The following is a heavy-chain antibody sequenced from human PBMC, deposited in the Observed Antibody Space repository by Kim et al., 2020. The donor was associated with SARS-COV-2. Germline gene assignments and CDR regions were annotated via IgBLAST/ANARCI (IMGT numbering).Heavy chain of an antibody. V-gene: IGHV5-10-1*01. J-gene: IGHJ5*02. CDR3: VLIVVVPAAMKS. Sequence: GESLKISCKGSGYSFTSYWISWVRQMPGKGLEWMGRIDPSDSYTNYSPSFQGHVTISADKSISTAYLQWSSLKASDTAMYYCVLIVVVPAAMKSWGQGTLVTVSS. D-gene: IGHD2-2*01. CDR2: IDPSDSYT. CDR1: GYSFTSYW.